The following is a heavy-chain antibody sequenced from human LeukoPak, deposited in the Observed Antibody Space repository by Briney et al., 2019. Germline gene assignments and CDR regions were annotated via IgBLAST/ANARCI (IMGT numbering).Heavy chain of an antibody. CDR2: INPSGGST. J-gene: IGHJ6*03. CDR3: ARDDSVVAPTLWFGELLPQRGTGIDV. V-gene: IGHV1-46*01. Sequence: GASVKVSCKASGYTFTSYYMHWVRQAPGQGLEWMGIINPSGGSTSYAQKFQGRVTISVDTSKNQFSLKLSSVTAADTAVYYCARDDSVVAPTLWFGELLPQRGTGIDVWGKGTTVTVSS. CDR1: GYTFTSYY. D-gene: IGHD3-10*01.